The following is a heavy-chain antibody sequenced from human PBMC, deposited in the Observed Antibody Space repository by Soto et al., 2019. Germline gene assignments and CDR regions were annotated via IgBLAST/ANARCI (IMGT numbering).Heavy chain of an antibody. CDR1: GFTFSSYG. CDR3: AKDLGGAAGLGYY. D-gene: IGHD3-10*01. CDR2: ISYDGSNK. V-gene: IGHV3-30*18. Sequence: QVQLVESGGGVVQPGRSLRLSCAASGFTFSSYGMHWVRQAPGKGLEWVAVISYDGSNKYYADSVKGRFTISRDNSKNTLELQMNSLRAEDTAVYYCAKDLGGAAGLGYYWGQGTLVTVSS. J-gene: IGHJ4*02.